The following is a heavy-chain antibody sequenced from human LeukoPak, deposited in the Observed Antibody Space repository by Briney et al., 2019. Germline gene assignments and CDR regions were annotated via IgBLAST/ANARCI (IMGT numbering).Heavy chain of an antibody. Sequence: GGSLRLSCAASGFTFSTYSMDWVRQAPGKGLEWVSSISSTSSHIYYADSVKGRFAISRDNSKNALYLQMNSLRAEDTAVYYCAIEAGSFDYWGQGTLVTVSS. V-gene: IGHV3-21*04. CDR3: AIEAGSFDY. CDR2: ISSTSSHI. J-gene: IGHJ4*02. CDR1: GFTFSTYS. D-gene: IGHD3-10*01.